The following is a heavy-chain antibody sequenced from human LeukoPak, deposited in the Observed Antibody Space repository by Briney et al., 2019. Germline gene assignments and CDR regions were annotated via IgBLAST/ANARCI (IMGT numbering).Heavy chain of an antibody. CDR1: GFTFSSYA. CDR2: ISGSGGSR. J-gene: IGHJ4*02. Sequence: GGSLRLSCAASGFTFSSYAMSWVRQAPGKGLEWVSGISGSGGSRDYADSVTGRFTISRDNAKNTLYLQLNSLRVDDTAVYYCAKGPEFYYDSSGRNYFDHWGQGTLVTVAS. CDR3: AKGPEFYYDSSGRNYFDH. V-gene: IGHV3-23*01. D-gene: IGHD3-22*01.